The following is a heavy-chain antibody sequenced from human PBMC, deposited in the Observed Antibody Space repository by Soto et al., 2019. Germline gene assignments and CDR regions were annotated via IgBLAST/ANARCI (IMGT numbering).Heavy chain of an antibody. D-gene: IGHD3-16*02. J-gene: IGHJ4*02. CDR2: INPNSGGT. CDR1: GYTFTCYY. V-gene: IGHV1-2*02. Sequence: XSVKVSCTASGYTFTCYYMHLVRQAPGQGLEWMGWINPNSGGTNYAQKFQGRVTMTRDTSISTAYMELSRLRSDDTAVYYCVLGVIALLASDHWGQGTLVTVSS. CDR3: VLGVIALLASDH.